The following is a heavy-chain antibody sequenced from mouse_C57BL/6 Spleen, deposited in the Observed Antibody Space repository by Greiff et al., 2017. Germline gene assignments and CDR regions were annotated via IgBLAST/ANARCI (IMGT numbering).Heavy chain of an antibody. J-gene: IGHJ4*01. CDR1: GYTFTDYN. CDR2: INPNNGGT. Sequence: EVKLQESGPELVKPGASVKIPCKASGYTFTDYNMDWVKQSHGKSLEWIGDINPNNGGTIYNQKFKGKATLTVDKSSSTAYMELRSLTSEDTAVYYCARSEFYYYGSSPLYYAMDYWGQGTSVTVSS. CDR3: ARSEFYYYGSSPLYYAMDY. V-gene: IGHV1-18*01. D-gene: IGHD1-1*01.